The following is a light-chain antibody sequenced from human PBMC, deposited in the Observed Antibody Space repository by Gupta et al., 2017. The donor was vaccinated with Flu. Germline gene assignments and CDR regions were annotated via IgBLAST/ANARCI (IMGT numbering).Light chain of an antibody. CDR3: QLWDGCNGHLV. Sequence: SYVVTQPPSVSVAPGQTATIACGGDNIGSKSVHWYHQRPGQAPVLVVYDDSDRHSGIPERFSGSKSGNTATLTVSGVEDGDEADYYCQLWDGCNGHLVFGGGTKLTVL. J-gene: IGLJ3*02. CDR1: NIGSKS. V-gene: IGLV3-21*02. CDR2: DDS.